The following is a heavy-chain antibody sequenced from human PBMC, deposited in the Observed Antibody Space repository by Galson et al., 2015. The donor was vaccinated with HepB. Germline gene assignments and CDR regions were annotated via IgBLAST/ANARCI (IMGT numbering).Heavy chain of an antibody. D-gene: IGHD3-10*01. Sequence: SLRLSCAVSGFTFSRHAFHWVRQAPGRGLEWVALISSDYTSKFYADSVKGRLSISRDNSKDTVYLQMNSLRDEDTAVYYCASDCDGSGSFYNMLGYWGQGTMVTGSS. CDR1: GFTFSRHA. CDR3: ASDCDGSGSFYNMLGY. J-gene: IGHJ4*02. CDR2: ISSDYTSK. V-gene: IGHV3-30*07.